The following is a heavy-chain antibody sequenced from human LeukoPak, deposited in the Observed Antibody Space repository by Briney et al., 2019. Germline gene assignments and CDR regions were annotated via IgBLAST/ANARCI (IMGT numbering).Heavy chain of an antibody. CDR1: GFTFSSYS. J-gene: IGHJ6*02. CDR3: AREAGLYGMDV. CDR2: VSSSSSYI. Sequence: KPGGSLRLSCVASGFTFSSYSMNWVRQAPGKGLEWVSSVSSSSSYIYYADSVKGRFTISRDNAKNSLYLQMNSLRAEDTAVYYCAREAGLYGMDVWGQGTTVTVSS. V-gene: IGHV3-21*01. D-gene: IGHD1-14*01.